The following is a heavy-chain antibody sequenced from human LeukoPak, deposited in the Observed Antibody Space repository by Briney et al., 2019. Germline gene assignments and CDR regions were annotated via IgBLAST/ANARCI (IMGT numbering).Heavy chain of an antibody. J-gene: IGHJ4*02. CDR1: GFTFSSYA. D-gene: IGHD2-15*01. CDR2: ISYDGSNK. Sequence: GGSLRLSCAASGFTFSSYAMHWVRQAPGKGLEWVAVISYDGSNKYYADSVEGRFTISRDNSKNTLYLQMNSLRAEDTAVYYCAKGKAAFRVVAAIYYFDYWGQGTLVTVSS. V-gene: IGHV3-30*04. CDR3: AKGKAAFRVVAAIYYFDY.